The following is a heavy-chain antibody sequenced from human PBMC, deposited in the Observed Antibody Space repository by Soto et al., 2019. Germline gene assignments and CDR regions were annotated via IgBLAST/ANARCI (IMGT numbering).Heavy chain of an antibody. V-gene: IGHV4-30-4*08. CDR3: AREGITRTTNYYYGMDV. Sequence: SETLSLTCTVSGGSISSGDFYWSWIRQSPGKGLEWLGYIYDSGSTSYNPSLKSRVTISVDTSKNQFSLKLSSVTAADTAVYYCAREGITRTTNYYYGMDVWGQGTTVTVSS. CDR2: IYDSGST. D-gene: IGHD1-7*01. CDR1: GGSISSGDFY. J-gene: IGHJ6*02.